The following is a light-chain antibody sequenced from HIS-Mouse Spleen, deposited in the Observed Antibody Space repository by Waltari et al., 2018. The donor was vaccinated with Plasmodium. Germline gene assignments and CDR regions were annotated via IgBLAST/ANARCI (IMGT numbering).Light chain of an antibody. J-gene: IGLJ2*01. Sequence: SYELTQPPSVSVSPGQTASITCSGDKLGYKYACWYQQKPGQSPVLVIYQDSKRPSGSPERFSGSNSGNTATLTISGPQAMEEADYYCQAWDSSTVVFGGGTKLTVL. V-gene: IGLV3-1*01. CDR3: QAWDSSTVV. CDR1: KLGYKY. CDR2: QDS.